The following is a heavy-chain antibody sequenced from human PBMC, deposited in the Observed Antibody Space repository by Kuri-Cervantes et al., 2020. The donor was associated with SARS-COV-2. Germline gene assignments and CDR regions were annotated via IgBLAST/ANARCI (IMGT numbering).Heavy chain of an antibody. CDR3: ARFVTGYSSGWYEGGYFDY. CDR2: IRYDGSNK. V-gene: IGHV3-30*02. CDR1: GFTFSSYG. J-gene: IGHJ4*02. D-gene: IGHD6-19*01. Sequence: GGSLRLSCAVSGFTFSSYGMHWVRQAPGKGLEWVAFIRYDGSNKYYADSVKGRFTIARDNAKNSLYLQMNSLRAEDTAVYYCARFVTGYSSGWYEGGYFDYWGQGTLVTVSS.